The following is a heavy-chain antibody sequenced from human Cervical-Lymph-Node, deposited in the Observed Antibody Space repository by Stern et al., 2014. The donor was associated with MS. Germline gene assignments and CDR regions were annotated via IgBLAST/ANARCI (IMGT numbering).Heavy chain of an antibody. CDR1: GGSISSYY. Sequence: QVQLQESGPGLVKPSETLSLTCTVSGGSISSYYWSWIRQPPGKGLEGIGYIYYSGSTNYNPSLKSRVTISVDTSKNQFSLKLSSVTAADTAVYYCARGPLREELGLFDYWGQGTLVTVSS. J-gene: IGHJ4*02. CDR2: IYYSGST. V-gene: IGHV4-59*01. CDR3: ARGPLREELGLFDY. D-gene: IGHD1-26*01.